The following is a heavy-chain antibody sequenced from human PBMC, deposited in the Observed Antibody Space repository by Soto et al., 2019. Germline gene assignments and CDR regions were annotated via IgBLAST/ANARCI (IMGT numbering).Heavy chain of an antibody. CDR3: ARDRVRCSGGSCFFSALEI. CDR1: GGTFSSYT. V-gene: IGHV1-69*04. D-gene: IGHD2-15*01. CDR2: IIPILGIA. J-gene: IGHJ3*02. Sequence: SVKVSCKASGGTFSSYTISWVRQAPGQGLEWMGRIIPILGIANYAQKFQGRVTITADKSTSTAYMELSSLRSEDTAVYYCARDRVRCSGGSCFFSALEIWGKGTMFTVAS.